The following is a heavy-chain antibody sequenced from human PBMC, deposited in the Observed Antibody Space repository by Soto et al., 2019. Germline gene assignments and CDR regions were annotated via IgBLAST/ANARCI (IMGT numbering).Heavy chain of an antibody. CDR1: GDSISSNSAA. Sequence: SQTLSLTCAISGDSISSNSAAWNWIRQSPSRGFEWLGRTYYRSRWYHDYAVSVKSRIIINPDTSKNQVSLQLNSVTPDDTAVYYCAIYRYDYWCQGAVVTVSS. V-gene: IGHV6-1*01. J-gene: IGHJ4*02. CDR2: TYYRSRWYH. D-gene: IGHD1-1*01. CDR3: AIYRYDY.